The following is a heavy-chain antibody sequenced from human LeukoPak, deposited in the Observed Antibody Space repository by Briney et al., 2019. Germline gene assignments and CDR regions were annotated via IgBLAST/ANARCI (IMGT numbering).Heavy chain of an antibody. CDR1: GFTFSNYG. Sequence: PGGSLRLSCAASGFTFSNYGMHWVRQAPGKGLEWVAVISYDGSNQDYADSVKGRFTISRDNSKNTLYLQMNSLRTEDTAVYYCARTGDYGSGSFRWRHFDFWGQGTLVTVSP. D-gene: IGHD3-10*01. V-gene: IGHV3-30*03. CDR2: ISYDGSNQ. J-gene: IGHJ4*02. CDR3: ARTGDYGSGSFRWRHFDF.